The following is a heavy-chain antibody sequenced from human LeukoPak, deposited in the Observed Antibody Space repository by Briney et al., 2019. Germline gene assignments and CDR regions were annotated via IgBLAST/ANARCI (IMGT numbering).Heavy chain of an antibody. V-gene: IGHV3-23*01. CDR1: GFTFDDYG. CDR3: AKDRSSGYYFDY. CDR2: ISGSGGST. Sequence: GGSLRLSCAASGFTFDDYGMSWVRQAPGKGLEWVSAISGSGGSTYYADSVKGRFTISRDNSKNTLYLQMNSLRAEDTAVYYCAKDRSSGYYFDYWGQGTLVTVSS. D-gene: IGHD3-22*01. J-gene: IGHJ4*02.